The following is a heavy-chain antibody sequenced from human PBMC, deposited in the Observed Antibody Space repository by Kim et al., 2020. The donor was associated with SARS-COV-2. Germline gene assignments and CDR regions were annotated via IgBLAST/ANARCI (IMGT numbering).Heavy chain of an antibody. J-gene: IGHJ4*01. Sequence: SETLSLTCTVSGASIDSSDSYWGWIRQPPGKGLEWIGSLYYSGTTYYNPSLKSRVTISADTARNQFSLKMTSATAADTALYYCARHKLRSIWFGALGDFD. CDR1: GASIDSSDSY. CDR3: ARHKLRSIWFGALGDFD. V-gene: IGHV4-39*01. D-gene: IGHD3-10*01. CDR2: LYYSGTT.